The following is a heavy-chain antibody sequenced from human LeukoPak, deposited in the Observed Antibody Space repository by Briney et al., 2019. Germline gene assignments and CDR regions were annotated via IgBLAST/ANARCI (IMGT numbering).Heavy chain of an antibody. Sequence: SETLSLTCAVYGGSFSGYYWSWIRQPPGKGLEWIGEINHSGSTSYNPSLKSRVTISVDTSKNQFSLKLSSVTASDTAVYYCARLIVGATDFDYWGQGTLVTVSS. D-gene: IGHD1-26*01. CDR3: ARLIVGATDFDY. J-gene: IGHJ4*02. V-gene: IGHV4-34*01. CDR2: INHSGST. CDR1: GGSFSGYY.